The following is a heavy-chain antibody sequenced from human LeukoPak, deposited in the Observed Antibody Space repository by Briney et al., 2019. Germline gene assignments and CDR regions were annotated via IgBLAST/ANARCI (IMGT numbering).Heavy chain of an antibody. CDR1: GGSINNYF. J-gene: IGHJ4*02. Sequence: SETLSLTCTVSGGSINNYFCSWIRQPPGKGLEWIGSRFFGGSASYNSSLSSRATISMGTSKNQFSLKLSSVTAADTAVYYCASSSWLRSAYFDYWGQGTLVTVSS. CDR2: RFFGGSA. V-gene: IGHV4-4*08. CDR3: ASSSWLRSAYFDY. D-gene: IGHD6-13*01.